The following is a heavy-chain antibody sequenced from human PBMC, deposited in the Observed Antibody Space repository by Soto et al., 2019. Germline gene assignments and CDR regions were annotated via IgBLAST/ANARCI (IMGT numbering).Heavy chain of an antibody. D-gene: IGHD1-26*01. J-gene: IGHJ3*02. V-gene: IGHV3-7*01. Sequence: EAQLVESGGGLVQPGGSLRLSCAASGFTFSSFWMNWVRQTPGKGLEWVAHIKPDGSEKYYVDSVRGRFTISRDNAKKSVYLQMNSTGAEDTAVYYCARGDTVSESDAFDIWGPGTRVTVSS. CDR3: ARGDTVSESDAFDI. CDR1: GFTFSSFW. CDR2: IKPDGSEK.